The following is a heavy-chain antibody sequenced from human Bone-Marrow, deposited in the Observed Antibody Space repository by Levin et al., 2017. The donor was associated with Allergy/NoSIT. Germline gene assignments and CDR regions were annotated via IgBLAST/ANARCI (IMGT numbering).Heavy chain of an antibody. CDR2: ISYDGGNK. CDR1: GFIFSNYA. V-gene: IGHV3-30-3*01. J-gene: IGHJ4*02. Sequence: RPGGSLRLSCAASGFIFSNYAMHWVRQAPGKGLEWVALISYDGGNKYYADSVKGRFTISRDNSKNTLYLQMISLRAEDTAVYYCAREDRDYAIDCWGQGTLVTVSS. D-gene: IGHD3-16*01. CDR3: AREDRDYAIDC.